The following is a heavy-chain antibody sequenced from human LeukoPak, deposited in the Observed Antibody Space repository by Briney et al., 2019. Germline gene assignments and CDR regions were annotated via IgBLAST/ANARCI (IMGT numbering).Heavy chain of an antibody. CDR3: ARNPAAAIYYYYMDV. J-gene: IGHJ6*03. D-gene: IGHD6-13*01. CDR2: ISAYNGNT. Sequence: ASVKVSCKASGYTFTSYGISWVRQAPEQGLEWMGWISAYNGNTNYAQKLQGRVTMTTDTSTSTAYMELRSLRSDDTAVYYCARNPAAAIYYYYMDVWGKGTTVTVSS. CDR1: GYTFTSYG. V-gene: IGHV1-18*01.